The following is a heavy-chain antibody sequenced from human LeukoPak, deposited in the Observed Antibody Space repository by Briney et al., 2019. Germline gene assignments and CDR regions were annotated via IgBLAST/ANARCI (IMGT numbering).Heavy chain of an antibody. CDR2: IRGSGTYT. CDR1: GFTFSNYV. CDR3: AKDRLVGATRAAHDY. V-gene: IGHV3-23*01. Sequence: GGSLRLSCAASGFTFSNYVMSWVRQAPGKGLEWVSAIRGSGTYTYYTDSVKGRFTISRDNSRDTLYLQMNSLRVEDTAVYYCAKDRLVGATRAAHDYWGQGTLVTVSS. J-gene: IGHJ4*02. D-gene: IGHD1-26*01.